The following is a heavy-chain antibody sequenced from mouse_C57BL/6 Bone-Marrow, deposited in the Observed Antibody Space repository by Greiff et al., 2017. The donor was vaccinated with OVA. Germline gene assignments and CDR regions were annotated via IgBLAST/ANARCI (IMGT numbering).Heavy chain of an antibody. J-gene: IGHJ2*01. CDR2: IDPENGDT. CDR1: GFNIKDDY. V-gene: IGHV14-4*01. CDR3: TTWGLFDY. Sequence: EVQLQQSGAELVRPGASVKLSCTASGFNIKDDYMPWVKQRPEQGLEWIGWIDPENGDTEYASKFQGKATITADTSSNTAYLQLSSLTSEDTAVYYCTTWGLFDYWGQGTTLTVSS.